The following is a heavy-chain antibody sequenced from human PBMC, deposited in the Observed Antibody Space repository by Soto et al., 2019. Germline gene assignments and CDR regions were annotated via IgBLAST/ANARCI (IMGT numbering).Heavy chain of an antibody. CDR3: ARPKSDYGDFANPDNYFDY. CDR2: IYYSGST. CDR1: GGSISSSSYY. V-gene: IGHV4-39*01. D-gene: IGHD4-17*01. J-gene: IGHJ4*02. Sequence: QLQLQESGPGLVKPSETLSLTCTVSGGSISSSSYYWGWIRQPPGQGLEWIGSIYYSGSTYYNPSLKSRVTISVDTSKNQFSLKLSSVTAADTAVYYCARPKSDYGDFANPDNYFDYWGQGTLVTVSS.